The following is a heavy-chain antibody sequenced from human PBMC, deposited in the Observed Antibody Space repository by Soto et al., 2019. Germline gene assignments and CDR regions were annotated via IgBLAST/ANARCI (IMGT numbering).Heavy chain of an antibody. Sequence: QVQLVESGGGVVQPGRSLRLSCAASGFTFSSYAMHWVRQAPGKGLAWVAVISYDGSNKYYADSVKGRLTISRDNSKNTLYLQMNSLRAEDTAVYYCARGFRGYYDSSGYYAPYYYYGMDVWGQGTTVTVSS. V-gene: IGHV3-30-3*01. J-gene: IGHJ6*02. CDR1: GFTFSSYA. CDR2: ISYDGSNK. CDR3: ARGFRGYYDSSGYYAPYYYYGMDV. D-gene: IGHD3-22*01.